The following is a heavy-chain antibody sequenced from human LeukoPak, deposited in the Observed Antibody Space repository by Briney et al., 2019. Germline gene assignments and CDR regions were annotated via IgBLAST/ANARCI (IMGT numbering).Heavy chain of an antibody. D-gene: IGHD6-19*01. J-gene: IGHJ4*02. CDR3: AKETGYTSGWWDY. Sequence: GGSLRLSCAASGFTFSSYAMSWVRQAPGKGLECISVISGSGGSTYYADSVKGRFTISRDNSRNTPYLQMNSLRAEDTAVYYCAKETGYTSGWWDYWGQGTLVTVSS. CDR2: ISGSGGST. V-gene: IGHV3-23*01. CDR1: GFTFSSYA.